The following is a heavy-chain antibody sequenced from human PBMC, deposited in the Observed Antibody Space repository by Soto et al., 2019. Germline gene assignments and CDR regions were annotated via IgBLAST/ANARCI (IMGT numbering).Heavy chain of an antibody. Sequence: PWETLSLTCAVYGGSFSGYYWSWIRQPPGKGLEWIGEINHSGSTNYNPSLKSRVTISVDTSKNQFSLKLSSVTAADTAVYYCARSGGYCSSTSCYMGYYYYGMDVWGQGTTVTVSS. CDR2: INHSGST. V-gene: IGHV4-34*01. J-gene: IGHJ6*02. CDR1: GGSFSGYY. CDR3: ARSGGYCSSTSCYMGYYYYGMDV. D-gene: IGHD2-2*02.